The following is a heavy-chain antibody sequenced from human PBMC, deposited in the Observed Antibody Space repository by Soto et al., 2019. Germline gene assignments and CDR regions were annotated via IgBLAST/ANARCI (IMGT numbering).Heavy chain of an antibody. CDR1: GYTFTSYA. D-gene: IGHD3-22*01. CDR2: INAGNGNT. V-gene: IGHV1-3*05. Sequence: QVQLVQSGAEEKKPGASVKVSCKASGYTFTSYAVHWVRQAPGQRLEWLGWINAGNGNTKYSQKLQGRVTITRDTSASKAFMELSSLTSEDTAVYYCATGSRSDYWGQGTLVTVSS. J-gene: IGHJ4*02. CDR3: ATGSRSDY.